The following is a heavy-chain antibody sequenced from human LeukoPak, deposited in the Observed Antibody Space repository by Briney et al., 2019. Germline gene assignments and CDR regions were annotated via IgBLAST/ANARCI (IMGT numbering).Heavy chain of an antibody. V-gene: IGHV1-69*06. Sequence: ASVKLSCKASGGTFSSYAISWVRQAPGQGLEWMGGIIPIFGTANYAQKFQGRVTITADKSTSTAYMELSSLRSEDTAVYYCARISDSRVDTAMVTHDYWGQGTLVTVSS. CDR3: ARISDSRVDTAMVTHDY. CDR1: GGTFSSYA. D-gene: IGHD5-18*01. J-gene: IGHJ4*02. CDR2: IIPIFGTA.